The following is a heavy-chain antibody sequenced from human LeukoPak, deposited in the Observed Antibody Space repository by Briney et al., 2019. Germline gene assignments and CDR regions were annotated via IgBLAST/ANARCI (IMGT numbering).Heavy chain of an antibody. Sequence: ASVKVSCKASGFVFTSYGFTWVRQAPGQGLEWMGWISANDGKIHYSEGHQGRITMTTDTVTSTAYMELRSLRSDDTAVYYCARELHVERDDYWGQGTLVTVSS. V-gene: IGHV1-18*01. CDR3: ARELHVERDDY. J-gene: IGHJ4*02. CDR1: GFVFTSYG. D-gene: IGHD1-1*01. CDR2: ISANDGKI.